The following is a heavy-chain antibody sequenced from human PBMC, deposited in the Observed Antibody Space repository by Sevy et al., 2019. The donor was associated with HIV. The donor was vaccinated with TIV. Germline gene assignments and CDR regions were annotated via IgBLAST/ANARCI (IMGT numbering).Heavy chain of an antibody. CDR2: ISNSGSAK. J-gene: IGHJ4*02. V-gene: IGHV3-48*03. Sequence: GGSLRLSCTASGFPFGSYEMNWVRQAPGKGLEWVSYISNSGSAKYYSDCVRGRFTMTRDNAKNSLYLQMNSLRAEDTAVYYCAGDLPPSATTVAHFDYWGRGTLVTVSS. CDR1: GFPFGSYE. CDR3: AGDLPPSATTVAHFDY. D-gene: IGHD4-17*01.